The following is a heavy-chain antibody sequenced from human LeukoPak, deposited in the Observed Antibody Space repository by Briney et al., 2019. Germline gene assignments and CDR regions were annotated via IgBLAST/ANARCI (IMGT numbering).Heavy chain of an antibody. Sequence: ASVKVSCKASGYTFTSYYMHWVRQAPGQGLEWMGTINPSGGNTSYAEKFQGRVTMTRDMSTSTVHMELSSLRSEDTAVYYCAREPGIAGRYYFDYWGQGTLVTVSS. CDR3: AREPGIAGRYYFDY. J-gene: IGHJ4*02. D-gene: IGHD6-13*01. V-gene: IGHV1-46*01. CDR1: GYTFTSYY. CDR2: INPSGGNT.